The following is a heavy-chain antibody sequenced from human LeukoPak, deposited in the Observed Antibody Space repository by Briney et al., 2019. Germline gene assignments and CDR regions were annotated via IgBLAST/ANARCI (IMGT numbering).Heavy chain of an antibody. V-gene: IGHV1-2*06. Sequence: ASVKVSCKASGYTFTGYYMHWVRQAPGQGLEWMGRINPNSGGTNYAQKFRGRVTMTRDTSISTAYMELSRLRSDDTAVYYCATIPSSHTHPSYDFVYWGQGTLIPVSS. CDR3: ATIPSSHTHPSYDFVY. CDR1: GYTFTGYY. CDR2: INPNSGGT. J-gene: IGHJ4*02. D-gene: IGHD2-2*02.